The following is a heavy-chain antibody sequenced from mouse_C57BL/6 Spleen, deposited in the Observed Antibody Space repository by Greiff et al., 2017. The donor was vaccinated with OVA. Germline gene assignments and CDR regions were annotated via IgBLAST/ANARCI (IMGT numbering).Heavy chain of an antibody. D-gene: IGHD2-2*01. Sequence: VQLQQSGPELVKPGASVKISCKASGYTFTDYYMNWVKQSHGKSLEWIGDINPNNGGTSYNQKFKGKATLTVDKSSSTAYMELRSLTSEDSAVYYCARKQILWLRRYFDYWGQGTTLTVSS. CDR3: ARKQILWLRRYFDY. CDR2: INPNNGGT. CDR1: GYTFTDYY. V-gene: IGHV1-26*01. J-gene: IGHJ2*01.